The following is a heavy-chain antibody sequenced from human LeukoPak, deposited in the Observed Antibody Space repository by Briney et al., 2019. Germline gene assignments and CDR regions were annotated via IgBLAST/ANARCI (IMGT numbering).Heavy chain of an antibody. CDR1: GFTFSSYW. J-gene: IGHJ4*02. CDR2: INSDGSST. Sequence: GGSLRLSCAACGFTFSSYWMHWVRQAQGKGLVWVSRINSDGSSTSYADSVKGRFTISRDNAKNTLYLQMNSLRAEDTAVYYCAKDKHVPGYSSGWYVSDYWGQGTLVTVSS. D-gene: IGHD6-19*01. CDR3: AKDKHVPGYSSGWYVSDY. V-gene: IGHV3-74*01.